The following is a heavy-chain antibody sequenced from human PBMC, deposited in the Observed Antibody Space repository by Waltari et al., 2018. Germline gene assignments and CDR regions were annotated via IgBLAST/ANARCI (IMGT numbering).Heavy chain of an antibody. V-gene: IGHV4-59*08. CDR2: IYYSGGT. J-gene: IGHJ4*02. D-gene: IGHD3-22*01. CDR3: ARQRYYYDESGYYHHFDH. Sequence: QVQLQESGPGLVKPAETLSLTCTVSGGSISNYFWSWIRRPPGKGLEWIGYIYYSGGTSYTPSLKSRVTISVDTSKNQVSLNLSSVTAADTAVYYCARQRYYYDESGYYHHFDHWGPGSLVTVSS. CDR1: GGSISNYF.